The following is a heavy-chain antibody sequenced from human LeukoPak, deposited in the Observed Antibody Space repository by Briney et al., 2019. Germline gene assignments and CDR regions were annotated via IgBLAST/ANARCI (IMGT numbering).Heavy chain of an antibody. CDR2: IYHSGST. CDR1: GFTVSRNY. CDR3: ARDGELDYYGMDV. V-gene: IGHV4-4*02. D-gene: IGHD6-13*01. Sequence: PGGSLRLSCAASGFTVSRNYMSWVRQPPGKGLEWIGEIYHSGSTNYNPSLKSRVTISVDKSKNQFSLKLSSVTAADTAVYYCARDGELDYYGMDVWGQGTTVTVSS. J-gene: IGHJ6*02.